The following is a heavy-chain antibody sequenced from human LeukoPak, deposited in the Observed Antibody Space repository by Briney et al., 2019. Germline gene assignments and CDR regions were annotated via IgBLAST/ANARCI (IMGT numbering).Heavy chain of an antibody. CDR3: ASGQYYYGSGRYYAPSNYYMDV. CDR1: GGSISSHY. D-gene: IGHD3-10*01. Sequence: SETLSLTCTVSGGSISSHYWSWIRQPPGKGLEWMGDIYYSGSTNYNPSLKSRVTISVDTSKNQFSLKLSSVTAADTAVYYCASGQYYYGSGRYYAPSNYYMDVWGKGTTVTVSS. CDR2: IYYSGST. V-gene: IGHV4-59*11. J-gene: IGHJ6*03.